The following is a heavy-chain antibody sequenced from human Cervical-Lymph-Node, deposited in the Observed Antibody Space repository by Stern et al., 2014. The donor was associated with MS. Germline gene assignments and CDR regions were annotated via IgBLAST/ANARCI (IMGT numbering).Heavy chain of an antibody. D-gene: IGHD2-15*01. CDR3: VRVEMNGGHPYWYFDL. CDR1: GYTFTSYW. Sequence: VQLVQSGAEVKKPGESLRISCKGSGYTFTSYWIGWVRQMPGKGLEWMGIIFPGDGDTRYSPSFQGHVTISADKSISTASLQWGSLKASDSAMYYCVRVEMNGGHPYWYFDLWGRGTLVIVSS. CDR2: IFPGDGDT. V-gene: IGHV5-51*03. J-gene: IGHJ2*01.